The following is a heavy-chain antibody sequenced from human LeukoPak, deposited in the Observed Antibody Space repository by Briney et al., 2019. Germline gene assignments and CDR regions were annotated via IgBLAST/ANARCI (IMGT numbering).Heavy chain of an antibody. CDR2: IYYSGST. D-gene: IGHD3-3*01. CDR1: GGSISSYY. J-gene: IGHJ4*02. CDR3: ARALVAIFGVVILHPYYFDY. V-gene: IGHV4-59*08. Sequence: SETLSLTCTVSGGSISSYYWSWIRQPPGKGLEWIGYIYYSGSTYYNPSLKSRVTISVDTSKNQFSLKLSSVTAADTAVHYCARALVAIFGVVILHPYYFDYWGQGTLVTVSS.